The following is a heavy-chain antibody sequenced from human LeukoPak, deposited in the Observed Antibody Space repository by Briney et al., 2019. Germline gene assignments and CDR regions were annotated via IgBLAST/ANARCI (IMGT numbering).Heavy chain of an antibody. D-gene: IGHD4-17*01. CDR2: IYSGGST. V-gene: IGHV3-53*01. J-gene: IGHJ4*02. Sequence: GGSLRLSCAASGFTVSSNYMSWVRQAPGKGLEWVSVIYSGGSTYYADSVKGRFTISRDNAKNSLYLQMNSLRAEDTAVYYCARNYGDYSGADYWGQGTLVTVSS. CDR1: GFTVSSNY. CDR3: ARNYGDYSGADY.